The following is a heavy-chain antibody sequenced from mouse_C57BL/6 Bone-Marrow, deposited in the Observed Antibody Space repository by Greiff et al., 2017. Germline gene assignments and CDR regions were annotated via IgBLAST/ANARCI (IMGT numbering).Heavy chain of an antibody. V-gene: IGHV5-6*01. CDR1: GFTFSSYG. D-gene: IGHD3-3*01. J-gene: IGHJ3*01. CDR3: ARQKGHWFAY. Sequence: EVKLVESGGDLVKPGGSLKLSCAASGFTFSSYGMSWVRQTPDKRLEWVATISSGGSYTYYPDSVKGRFTISRDNTKNTLYLQMSSLKSEDTAMYYCARQKGHWFAYWGQGTLVTVSA. CDR2: ISSGGSYT.